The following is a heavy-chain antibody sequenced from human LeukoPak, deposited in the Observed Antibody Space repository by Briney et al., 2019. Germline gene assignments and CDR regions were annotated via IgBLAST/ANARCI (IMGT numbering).Heavy chain of an antibody. J-gene: IGHJ5*02. Sequence: SETLSRTCTVSGGSIISGTFYWGWARQPPGKGLEWIGTIHHSGSTSYNPSLQSRATISVDTSNNQFPLKLSSVTAADTAVYYCPRAGKLSTGDYFDPWGQGTLVTVSS. D-gene: IGHD5/OR15-5a*01. V-gene: IGHV4-39*06. CDR3: PRAGKLSTGDYFDP. CDR1: GGSIISGTFY. CDR2: IHHSGST.